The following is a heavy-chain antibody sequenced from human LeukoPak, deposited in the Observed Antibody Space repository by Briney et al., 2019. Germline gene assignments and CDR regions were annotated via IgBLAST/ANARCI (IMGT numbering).Heavy chain of an antibody. V-gene: IGHV4-59*01. Sequence: TSETLSLTCTVSGGSISGYYWSWIRQPPGKGQEWIGYIYYSGTTNYNPSLKSRVTISVDKSKNQFSLKLSSVTAADTAVYYCAREGSRSSSPVDYWGQGTLVTVSS. CDR2: IYYSGTT. CDR3: AREGSRSSSPVDY. D-gene: IGHD6-6*01. J-gene: IGHJ4*02. CDR1: GGSISGYY.